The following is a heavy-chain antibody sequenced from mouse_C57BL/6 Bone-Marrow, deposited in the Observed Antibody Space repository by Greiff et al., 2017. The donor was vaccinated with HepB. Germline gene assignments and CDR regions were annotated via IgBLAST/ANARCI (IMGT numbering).Heavy chain of an antibody. J-gene: IGHJ1*03. D-gene: IGHD1-1*01. CDR3: ASPGSSPSYWYFDF. V-gene: IGHV1-64*01. Sequence: QVQLQQPGAELVKPGASVKLSCKASGYTFTSYWMHWVKQRPGQGLEWIGMIHPNSGSTNYNEKFKSKATLTVDKSSSTAYMQLSSLTSEDSAVYYCASPGSSPSYWYFDFWGTGTTLTVSS. CDR1: GYTFTSYW. CDR2: IHPNSGST.